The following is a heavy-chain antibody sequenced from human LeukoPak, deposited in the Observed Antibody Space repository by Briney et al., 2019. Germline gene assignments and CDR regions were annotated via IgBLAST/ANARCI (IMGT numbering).Heavy chain of an antibody. V-gene: IGHV4-59*01. J-gene: IGHJ4*02. CDR1: GGSISSYY. Sequence: PSETLSLTCTVSGGSISSYYWSWIRQPPGKGLEWIGYIYYSGSTNYNPSLKSRVTISVDTSKHQFSLKLSSVTAADTAVYYCARGERYCGGDCSVFDYWGQGTLVTVSS. CDR2: IYYSGST. D-gene: IGHD2-21*02. CDR3: ARGERYCGGDCSVFDY.